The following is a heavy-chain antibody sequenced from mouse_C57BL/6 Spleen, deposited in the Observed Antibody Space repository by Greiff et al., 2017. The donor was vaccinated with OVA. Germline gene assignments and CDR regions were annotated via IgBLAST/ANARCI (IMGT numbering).Heavy chain of an antibody. V-gene: IGHV14-2*01. Sequence: VQLQQSGAELVKPGASVKLSCTASGFNIKDYYMHWVKQRTEQGLEWIGRIDPEDGETKYAPKFQGKATLTADTSSNTAYLQLSSLTSEDAAVYYCARELPDYYAMDYWGQGTSVTVSS. CDR3: ARELPDYYAMDY. J-gene: IGHJ4*01. CDR2: IDPEDGET. CDR1: GFNIKDYY.